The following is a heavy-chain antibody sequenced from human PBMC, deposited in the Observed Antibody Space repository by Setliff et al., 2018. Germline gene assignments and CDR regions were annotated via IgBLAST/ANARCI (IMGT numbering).Heavy chain of an antibody. CDR1: GFTFSTYW. Sequence: VGSLSLSCVTSGFTFSTYWMHWVRQAPGQGLVWVARISTDGSSITYADSVKGRFTISRDNARNTLYLQMNSLTAEDTAVYYCARVGSKPQLGWFDPWGQGTLVTVSS. CDR2: ISTDGSSI. D-gene: IGHD1-26*01. CDR3: ARVGSKPQLGWFDP. V-gene: IGHV3-74*03. J-gene: IGHJ5*02.